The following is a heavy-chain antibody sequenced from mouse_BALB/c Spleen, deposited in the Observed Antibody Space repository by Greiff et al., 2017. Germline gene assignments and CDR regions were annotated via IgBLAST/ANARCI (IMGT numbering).Heavy chain of an antibody. CDR1: GFTFSSYG. J-gene: IGHJ2*01. CDR3: AREHYYGYGDY. Sequence: EVQLVESGGGLVQPGGSLKLSCAASGFTFSSYGMSWVRQTPDKRLELVATINSNGGSTYYPDSVKGRFTISRDNAKNTLYLQMSSLKSEDTAMYYCAREHYYGYGDYWGQGTTLTVSS. CDR2: INSNGGST. D-gene: IGHD1-2*01. V-gene: IGHV5-6-3*01.